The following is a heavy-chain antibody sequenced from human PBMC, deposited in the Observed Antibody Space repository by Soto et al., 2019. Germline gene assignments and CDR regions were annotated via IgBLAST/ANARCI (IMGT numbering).Heavy chain of an antibody. J-gene: IGHJ4*02. V-gene: IGHV3-74*01. D-gene: IGHD1-1*01. CDR1: GFTFSNYW. Sequence: GALRLSCAASGFTFSNYWMHWVRQPPGKGLVWVSRINRHGNSTIYADSVKGRFTISRDNVRKMVYLQMNGLRAEDTAVYYCTTVTTHFDYWGQGTLVTVSS. CDR3: TTVTTHFDY. CDR2: INRHGNST.